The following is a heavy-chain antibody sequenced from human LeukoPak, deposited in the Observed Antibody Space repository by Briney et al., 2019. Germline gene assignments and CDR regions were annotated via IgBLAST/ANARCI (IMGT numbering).Heavy chain of an antibody. CDR1: GFTFSSYW. CDR2: INSDGSST. J-gene: IGHJ4*02. Sequence: GGSLRLSCAASGFTFSSYWMHWVRQAPGKGLVWVSRINSDGSSTSYADSVKGRFTISRDNAKSTLYLKMNSLRAEDTAVYYCVKGWIQAVGNFCWGQGTLVTVSS. D-gene: IGHD5-18*01. CDR3: VKGWIQAVGNFC. V-gene: IGHV3-74*01.